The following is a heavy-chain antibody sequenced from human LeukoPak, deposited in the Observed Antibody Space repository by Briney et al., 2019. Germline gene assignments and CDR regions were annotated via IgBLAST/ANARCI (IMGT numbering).Heavy chain of an antibody. CDR3: ARWVPYYDILTGYYYYFDY. Sequence: SETLSLTSAVYGGSFRGYNWSWVPPPPGEGLEWSGEINHSGSTNYSPALKSRVTISVDTSKNQFSLKLSSVTAAETAVYYCARWVPYYDILTGYYYYFDYWGQGTLVTVSS. CDR1: GGSFRGYN. J-gene: IGHJ4*02. V-gene: IGHV4-34*01. D-gene: IGHD3-9*01. CDR2: INHSGST.